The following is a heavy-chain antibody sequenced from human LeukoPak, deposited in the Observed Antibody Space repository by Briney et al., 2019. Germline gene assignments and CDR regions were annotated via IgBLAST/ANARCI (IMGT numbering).Heavy chain of an antibody. CDR1: GFTFTSFW. Sequence: GGSLRLSCAASGFTFTSFWMSWVRQAPGKGLEWVSAISGSGGSTYYADSVKGRFTISRDNSKNTLYLQMNSLRAEDTAVYHCAKDLRTGLVVIGFDYWGQGTLVTVSS. CDR3: AKDLRTGLVVIGFDY. J-gene: IGHJ4*02. D-gene: IGHD3-22*01. V-gene: IGHV3-23*01. CDR2: ISGSGGST.